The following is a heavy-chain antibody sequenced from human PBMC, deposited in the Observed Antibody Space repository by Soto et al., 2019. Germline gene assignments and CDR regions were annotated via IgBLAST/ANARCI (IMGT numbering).Heavy chain of an antibody. Sequence: GGSLRLSCAASGFTFSNAWMSWVRQAPGKGLEWVGRIKSKTDGGTTDYAAPVKGRFTISRDDSKNTLYLQMNSLRTEDTAVYYCTTDHNDFWSGYPPYYYYGMDVWGQGTTVTVSS. V-gene: IGHV3-15*01. CDR1: GFTFSNAW. CDR3: TTDHNDFWSGYPPYYYYGMDV. J-gene: IGHJ6*02. CDR2: IKSKTDGGTT. D-gene: IGHD3-3*01.